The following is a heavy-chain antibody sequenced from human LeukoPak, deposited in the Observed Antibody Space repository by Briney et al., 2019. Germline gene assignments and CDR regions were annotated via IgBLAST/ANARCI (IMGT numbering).Heavy chain of an antibody. D-gene: IGHD3-22*01. Sequence: GGSLRLSCAASGFTFSSYWMHWVRQAPGKGLVWVSRINSDGSSTSYADSVKGRFTISRDNAKNTLYLQMNSLGAEDTAVYYCARPRPDYYDSSGYYGGLGYWGQGTLVTVSS. CDR3: ARPRPDYYDSSGYYGGLGY. J-gene: IGHJ4*02. CDR2: INSDGSST. CDR1: GFTFSSYW. V-gene: IGHV3-74*01.